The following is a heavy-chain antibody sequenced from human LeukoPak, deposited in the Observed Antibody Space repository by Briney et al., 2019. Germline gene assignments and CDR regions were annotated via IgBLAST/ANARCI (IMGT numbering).Heavy chain of an antibody. CDR1: GGSMTTHH. Sequence: SETLSLTCTVSGGSMTTHHWNWIRQTPGKGLEWIGYVFDSGRTKENPSLKSRVTLSADTSKNQLSLRLSSVTAADTAVYYCTAIKRGNIFGYFDFWGQGILVTVSS. CDR2: VFDSGRT. CDR3: TAIKRGNIFGYFDF. V-gene: IGHV4-59*11. D-gene: IGHD5-18*01. J-gene: IGHJ4*02.